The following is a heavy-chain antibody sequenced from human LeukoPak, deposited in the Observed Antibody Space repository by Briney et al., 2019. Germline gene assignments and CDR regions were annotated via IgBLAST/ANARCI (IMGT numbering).Heavy chain of an antibody. J-gene: IGHJ4*02. CDR3: AKDRYSYAYEYFDC. D-gene: IGHD5-18*01. Sequence: SRSLRLSCAASGFTFSSYGMRWVRQAPGKGLEWVAVISYDGRNKYYADSVKGRFTISRDNSKNMLYLQMNSLRAEDTAVYYCAKDRYSYAYEYFDCWGQGTLVTVSS. V-gene: IGHV3-30*18. CDR2: ISYDGRNK. CDR1: GFTFSSYG.